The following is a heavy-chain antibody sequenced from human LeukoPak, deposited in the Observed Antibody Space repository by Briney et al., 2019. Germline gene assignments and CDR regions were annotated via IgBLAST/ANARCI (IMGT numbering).Heavy chain of an antibody. J-gene: IGHJ4*02. CDR3: VKGYSSSWSGYFDS. D-gene: IGHD5-18*01. V-gene: IGHV3-9*01. CDR2: ITWDGYKI. Sequence: PGGSLRLSCEASGFIFDDYVMYWVRQSPGKGLEWVSGITWDGYKIDNVDSVKGRFTISRDNARNSLFLQMNRVRVEDTAFYYCVKGYSSSWSGYFDSWGQGTLVTVAS. CDR1: GFIFDDYV.